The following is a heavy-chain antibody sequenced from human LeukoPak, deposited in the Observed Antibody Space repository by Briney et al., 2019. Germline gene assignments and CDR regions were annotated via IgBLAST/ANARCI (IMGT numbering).Heavy chain of an antibody. V-gene: IGHV1-2*02. D-gene: IGHD3-16*02. CDR2: INPNSGGT. CDR3: ARDLYDYVWGSYRYPANY. CDR1: GYTFTGYY. J-gene: IGHJ4*02. Sequence: ASVKVSCKASGYTFTGYYMHWVRPAPGQGLEWMGWINPNSGGTNYAQKFQGRVTMTRDTSISTAYMELSRLRSDDTAVYYCARDLYDYVWGSYRYPANYWGQGTLVTVSS.